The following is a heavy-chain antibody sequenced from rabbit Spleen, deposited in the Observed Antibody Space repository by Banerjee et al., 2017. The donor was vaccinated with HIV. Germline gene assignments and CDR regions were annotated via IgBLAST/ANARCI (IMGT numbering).Heavy chain of an antibody. Sequence: QEQLVESGGGLVKPGASLTLTCTASGVSFSSNHYMCWVRQAPGKGLEWIACIDAGSSAFTYFASWAKGRFTCSKTSSTTVTLQMTSLTAADTATYFCARDSASSFSSYGMDLWGQGTLVTVS. D-gene: IGHD8-1*01. CDR3: ARDSASSFSSYGMDL. CDR1: GVSFSSNHY. V-gene: IGHV1S45*01. J-gene: IGHJ6*01. CDR2: IDAGSSAFT.